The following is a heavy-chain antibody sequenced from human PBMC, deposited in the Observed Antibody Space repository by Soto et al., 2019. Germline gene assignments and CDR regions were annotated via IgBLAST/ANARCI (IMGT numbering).Heavy chain of an antibody. CDR2: ISGSGGST. J-gene: IGHJ6*02. V-gene: IGHV3-23*01. Sequence: VGSLGLSIAAYGVSFSSYAMGGVRQAPGKGLEWVSAISGSGGSTYYADSVKGRFTISRDNSKNTLYLQMNSLRAEDTAVYYCAKDSSSSPYYYYGMDVWGQGTTVTVS. D-gene: IGHD6-6*01. CDR1: GVSFSSYA. CDR3: AKDSSSSPYYYYGMDV.